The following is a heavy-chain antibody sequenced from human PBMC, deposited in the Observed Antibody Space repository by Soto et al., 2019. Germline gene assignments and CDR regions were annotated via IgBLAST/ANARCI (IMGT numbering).Heavy chain of an antibody. CDR3: ARGEVRGPFDI. CDR2: IYYSGST. V-gene: IGHV4-59*08. J-gene: IGHJ3*02. Sequence: SETLSLTCTVSGGSISSYYWSWIRQPPGKGLEWIGYIYYSGSTNYNPSLKSRVTISVDTSKNQFSLKLNSVTAADTAVYYCARGEVRGPFDIWGQGTMVTVSS. D-gene: IGHD3-10*01. CDR1: GGSISSYY.